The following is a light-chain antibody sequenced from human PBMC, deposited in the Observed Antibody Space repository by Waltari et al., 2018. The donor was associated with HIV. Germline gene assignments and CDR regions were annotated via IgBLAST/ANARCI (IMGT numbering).Light chain of an antibody. J-gene: IGLJ1*01. V-gene: IGLV2-11*01. CDR3: CSYAGSYVYV. CDR1: SSDVGGYKY. CDR2: DVS. Sequence: QSALTQPRSVSGSPGQSVTISCTGTSSDVGGYKYVSWSQQHTGKAPKLIIYDVSKRPSGVPDRFSGSKSGNTASLTISGLQAEDEADYYCCSYAGSYVYVFGTGTKVTVL.